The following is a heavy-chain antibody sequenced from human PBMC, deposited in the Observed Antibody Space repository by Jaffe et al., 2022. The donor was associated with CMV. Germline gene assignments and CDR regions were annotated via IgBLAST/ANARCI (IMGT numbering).Heavy chain of an antibody. D-gene: IGHD3-10*01. V-gene: IGHV5-51*01. CDR3: ARSGGGITMVRDLGDAFDI. Sequence: EVQLVQSGAEVKKPGESLKISCKGSGYSFTSYWIGWVRQMPGKGLEWMGIIYPGDSDTRYSPSFQGQVTISADKSISTAYLQWSSLKASDTAMYYCARSGGGITMVRDLGDAFDIWGQGTMVTVSS. J-gene: IGHJ3*02. CDR2: IYPGDSDT. CDR1: GYSFTSYW.